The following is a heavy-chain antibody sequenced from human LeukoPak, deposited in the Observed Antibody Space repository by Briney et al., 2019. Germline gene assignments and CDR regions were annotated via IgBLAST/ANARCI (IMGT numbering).Heavy chain of an antibody. CDR1: GYTLTSYD. CDR3: ARVPSRGDNFDP. D-gene: IGHD4-23*01. V-gene: IGHV1-8*01. Sequence: ASVKVSRKASGYTLTSYDINWVRQATGQGLEWMGWMNPNSGNTGYAQKFQGRVTMTRNTSINTAYMELSSLTSEDTAVYYCARVPSRGDNFDPWGQGTLVTVSS. J-gene: IGHJ5*02. CDR2: MNPNSGNT.